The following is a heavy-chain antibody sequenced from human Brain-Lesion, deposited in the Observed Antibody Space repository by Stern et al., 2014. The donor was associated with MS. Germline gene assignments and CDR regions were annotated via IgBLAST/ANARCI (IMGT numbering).Heavy chain of an antibody. V-gene: IGHV1-2*04. D-gene: IGHD3-22*01. CDR1: GYTFTGSY. J-gene: IGHJ4*02. Sequence: VQLVESGAEVKKPGASVKVSCKASGYTFTGSYMHWVRQAPGQGLEWMGGINPKRGGTNYAQKLQGWVTMTRDTSINTAYMELSRLRSDDTAVYYCAANYYDSTGYNDFWGQGTLVTVSS. CDR2: INPKRGGT. CDR3: AANYYDSTGYNDF.